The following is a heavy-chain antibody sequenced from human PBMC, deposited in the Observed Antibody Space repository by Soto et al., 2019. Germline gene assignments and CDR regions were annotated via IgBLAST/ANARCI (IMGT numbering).Heavy chain of an antibody. CDR3: ARLDAYCTKGVGYYYFDY. V-gene: IGHV3-11*04. CDR1: GFTFSDYY. CDR2: ISSSGSTI. D-gene: IGHD2-8*01. Sequence: GGSLRLSCAASGFTFSDYYMSWIRQAPGKGLEWVSYISSSGSTIYYADSVKGRFTISRDNARNSLYLQLNSLRAEDTAVYYFARLDAYCTKGVGYYYFDYWGPGTLVTFSS. J-gene: IGHJ4*02.